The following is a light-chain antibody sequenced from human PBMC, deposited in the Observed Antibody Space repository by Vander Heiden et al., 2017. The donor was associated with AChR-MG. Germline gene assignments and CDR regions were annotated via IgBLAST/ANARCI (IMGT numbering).Light chain of an antibody. CDR3: MQGLHIPRT. V-gene: IGKV2-29*02. CDR1: QSLLSGDGKTY. CDR2: EVS. J-gene: IGKJ1*01. Sequence: DIVMTQTPLSLSITPGQPASISCNSSQSLLSGDGKTYLYWYVQKAGQSPHLLMYEVSRRFSGVPYRFSGSASGANFTLKISRVEADDVGIYYCMQGLHIPRTFGQGTKVEI.